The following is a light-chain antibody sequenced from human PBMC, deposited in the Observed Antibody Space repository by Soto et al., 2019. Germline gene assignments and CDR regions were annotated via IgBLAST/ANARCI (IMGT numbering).Light chain of an antibody. V-gene: IGKV1-27*01. J-gene: IGKJ2*01. CDR1: QGISNY. Sequence: DIQMTQSPSSLSASVGDRVTITCRASQGISNYLAWYQQKPGKVPKLLIYAASTLQSGVPSRFSVSGSGTDFNLTISSRQPEDVATSYCQKYNSAPYTCGQGTKLEIK. CDR3: QKYNSAPYT. CDR2: AAS.